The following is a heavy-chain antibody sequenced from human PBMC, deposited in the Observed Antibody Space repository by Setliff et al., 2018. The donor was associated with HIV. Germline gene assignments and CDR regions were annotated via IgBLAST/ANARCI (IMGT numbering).Heavy chain of an antibody. V-gene: IGHV3-21*01. CDR3: ARDRASSGYYARFDH. D-gene: IGHD3-22*01. J-gene: IGHJ4*02. CDR2: ISYDSRFI. Sequence: GASVKDSCAASGFTFSNYNMNWVRQAPGKGLEWVSSISYDSRFIYHADSMKGRFTISRDNAKKLVYLQMNSLRAEDTAIYYCARDRASSGYYARFDHWGQGTLVTVSS. CDR1: GFTFSNYN.